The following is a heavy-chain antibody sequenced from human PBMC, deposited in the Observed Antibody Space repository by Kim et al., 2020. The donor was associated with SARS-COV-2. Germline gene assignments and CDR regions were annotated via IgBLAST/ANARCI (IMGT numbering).Heavy chain of an antibody. V-gene: IGHV4-34*01. CDR2: INHSGST. D-gene: IGHD3-9*01. CDR1: GGSFSGYQ. CDR3: ARGKRYFDWLFPYYFDY. Sequence: SETLSLTCVVYGGSFSGYQWNWIRQPPGKGLELIGEINHSGSTNYNPSLESRVTMSVDTSKNQFSLKLTSITAADTAVYYCARGKRYFDWLFPYYFDYWGQGTLVTVSS. J-gene: IGHJ4*02.